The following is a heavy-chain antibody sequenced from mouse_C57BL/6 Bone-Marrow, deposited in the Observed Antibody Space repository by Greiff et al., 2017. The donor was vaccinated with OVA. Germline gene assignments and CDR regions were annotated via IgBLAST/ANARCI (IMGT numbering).Heavy chain of an antibody. CDR2: IHPNSGST. V-gene: IGHV1-64*01. CDR3: ASLYGSCAFDY. Sequence: QVQLQQPGAELVKPGASVKLSCKASGYTFTSYWMHWVKQRPGQGLEWIGMIHPNSGSTNYNEKFKSKATLTVDKSSSTAYMQLSSLTSEASAVYYCASLYGSCAFDYWGQGTTLTVSS. CDR1: GYTFTSYW. J-gene: IGHJ2*01. D-gene: IGHD1-1*01.